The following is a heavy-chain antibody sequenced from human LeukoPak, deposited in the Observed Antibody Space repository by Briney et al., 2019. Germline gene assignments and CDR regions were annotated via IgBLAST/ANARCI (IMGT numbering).Heavy chain of an antibody. Sequence: PGRSLRLSCAASGFTFSSYAMHWVRQAPGKGLEWVAVISYDGSNKYYADSVKGRFTISRDSSKNTLYLQMNSLRADDTAVYYCARSRWLDAFDYWGQGTLVTVSS. D-gene: IGHD6-19*01. CDR3: ARSRWLDAFDY. CDR2: ISYDGSNK. CDR1: GFTFSSYA. J-gene: IGHJ4*02. V-gene: IGHV3-30*04.